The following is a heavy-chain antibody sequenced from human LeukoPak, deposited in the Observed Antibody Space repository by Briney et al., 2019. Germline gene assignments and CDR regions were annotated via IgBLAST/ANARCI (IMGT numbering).Heavy chain of an antibody. J-gene: IGHJ4*02. V-gene: IGHV3-49*04. Sequence: KAGGSLRLSCTPSGFTFGDYALSWVRQAPGKGLEWVGFIGSKAYGGTTEHAASVKGRFTISRDDSKSIAYLQMNSLKTEDTAVYYCTRYHYDTSGYYYLNDWGQGTLVTVSS. D-gene: IGHD3-22*01. CDR3: TRYHYDTSGYYYLND. CDR2: IGSKAYGGTT. CDR1: GFTFGDYA.